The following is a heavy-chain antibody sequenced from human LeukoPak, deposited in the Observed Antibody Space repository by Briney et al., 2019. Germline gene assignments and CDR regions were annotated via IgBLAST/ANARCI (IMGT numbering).Heavy chain of an antibody. V-gene: IGHV4-39*07. CDR1: GGSISSSSYY. CDR3: AREAYYYDSSGYFS. CDR2: IYYSGST. Sequence: SETLSLTCTVSGGSISSSSYYWGWIRQPPGKGLEWIGSIYYSGSTYYNPSLKSRVTISVDTSKNQFSLKLSSVTAADTAVYYCAREAYYYDSSGYFSWGQGTLVTVSS. D-gene: IGHD3-22*01. J-gene: IGHJ4*02.